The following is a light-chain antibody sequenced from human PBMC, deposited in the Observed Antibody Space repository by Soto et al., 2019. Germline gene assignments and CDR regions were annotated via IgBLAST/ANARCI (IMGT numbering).Light chain of an antibody. Sequence: EIVMTQSPATLSVSPGERATLSCRASQSVSSNLAWYKQKPVQAPRLLIYGASTRATGIPARFSGSGSGTEFTLTISSLQSEDCAVYYCQQYNNWPPYTVGQGTKLEIK. CDR2: GAS. V-gene: IGKV3-15*01. CDR1: QSVSSN. CDR3: QQYNNWPPYT. J-gene: IGKJ2*01.